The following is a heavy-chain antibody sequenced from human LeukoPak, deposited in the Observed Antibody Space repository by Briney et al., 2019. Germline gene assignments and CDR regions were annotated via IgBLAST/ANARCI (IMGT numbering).Heavy chain of an antibody. Sequence: ASVKVSCKASGYTFTGYYMHWVRQAPGQGLEWMGWINPNSGGTNYAQKFQGRVTMTRDTSKNQFSLKLSSVTAADTAVYYCARHIRGAYYYFDYWGQGTLVTVSS. V-gene: IGHV1-2*02. D-gene: IGHD3-10*01. CDR1: GYTFTGYY. J-gene: IGHJ4*02. CDR3: ARHIRGAYYYFDY. CDR2: INPNSGGT.